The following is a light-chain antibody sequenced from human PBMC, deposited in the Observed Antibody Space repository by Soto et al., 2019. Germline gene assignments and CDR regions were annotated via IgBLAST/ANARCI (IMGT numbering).Light chain of an antibody. J-gene: IGKJ2*01. CDR2: GAS. V-gene: IGKV3-15*01. Sequence: EIVMTQSPATVSVSPWERATLSCVASQSISSDVAWYQQKPGQAPRLLIYGASTTATGIPARFSGSGSGTEFTLTISSLQSEDFAVYNCQQYNKWPRTFGQGTKVDIK. CDR1: QSISSD. CDR3: QQYNKWPRT.